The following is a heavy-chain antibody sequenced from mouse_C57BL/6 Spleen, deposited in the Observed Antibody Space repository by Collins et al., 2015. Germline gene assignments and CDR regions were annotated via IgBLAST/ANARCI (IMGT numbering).Heavy chain of an antibody. V-gene: IGHV1-26*01. J-gene: IGHJ1*03. CDR1: GYTFTDYY. CDR2: INPNNGGT. CDR3: ARRNDYYGSSYGYFDV. Sequence: EVQLQQSGPELVKPGASVKISCKASGYTFTDYYMNWVKQSHGKSLEWIGDINPNNGGTTYNQKFKGKATLTADKSSSTAYMQLSSLTSEDSAVYFCARRNDYYGSSYGYFDVWGTGTTVTVSS. D-gene: IGHD1-1*01.